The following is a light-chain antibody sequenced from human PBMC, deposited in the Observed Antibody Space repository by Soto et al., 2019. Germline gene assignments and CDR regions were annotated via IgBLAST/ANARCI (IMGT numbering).Light chain of an antibody. J-gene: IGKJ1*01. CDR2: AAS. CDR1: QGISSY. V-gene: IGKV1-9*01. Sequence: DIQLTQSPSFLSASVGDRVTITCRASQGISSYLAWYQQKPGKAPKLLIYAASTLQSGVPSRFSGNGSGTDFTLTISSLEPEDFAVYYCQQRSNWPQTFGQGTKVDIK. CDR3: QQRSNWPQT.